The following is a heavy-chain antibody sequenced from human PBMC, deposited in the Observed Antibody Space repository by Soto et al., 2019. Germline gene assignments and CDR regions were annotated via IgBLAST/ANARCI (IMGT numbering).Heavy chain of an antibody. J-gene: IGHJ4*02. CDR3: ARRSSGTHWVDY. CDR2: VWSDGSKE. Sequence: GGSLRLSCAASGFTFSTYGVHWVRQAPGKGLEWVAVVWSDGSKEFYADSVKGRFTISRDNSKNTVYLQMNSLRAEDTAVYYCARRSSGTHWVDYWGQGTMVTVSS. D-gene: IGHD1-26*01. V-gene: IGHV3-33*01. CDR1: GFTFSTYG.